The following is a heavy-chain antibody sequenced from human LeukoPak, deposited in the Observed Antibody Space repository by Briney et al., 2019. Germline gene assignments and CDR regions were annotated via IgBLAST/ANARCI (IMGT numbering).Heavy chain of an antibody. D-gene: IGHD6-13*01. CDR1: GYTFTSYG. CDR2: MNPNSGNT. Sequence: ASVKVSCKASGYTFTSYGINWVRQATGQGLEWMGWMNPNSGNTGYAQKFRGRVTMTRNTSISTAYMELSSLRSEDTAVYYCARGPGWSWYFSYSLGLQFDYWGQGTLVTVSS. V-gene: IGHV1-8*01. J-gene: IGHJ4*02. CDR3: ARGPGWSWYFSYSLGLQFDY.